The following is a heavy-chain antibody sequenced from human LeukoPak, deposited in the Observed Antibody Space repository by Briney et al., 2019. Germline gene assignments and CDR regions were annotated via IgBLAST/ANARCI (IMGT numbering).Heavy chain of an antibody. CDR3: ARGPRIAARRVNWFDP. CDR2: IYTSGST. CDR1: GGTIGSGNYY. J-gene: IGHJ5*02. V-gene: IGHV4-61*02. D-gene: IGHD6-6*01. Sequence: KASETLSLTCTVTGGTIGSGNYYWNWIRQPAGKGLEWIGRIYTSGSTNYNPSLKSRVTISVDTSKNQFSLKLSSVTATDTAVYYCARGPRIAARRVNWFDPWGQGTLVTVSS.